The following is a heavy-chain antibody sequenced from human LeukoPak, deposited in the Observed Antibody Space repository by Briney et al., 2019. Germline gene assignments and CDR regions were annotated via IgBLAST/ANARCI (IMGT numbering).Heavy chain of an antibody. D-gene: IGHD3-9*01. CDR1: GFTFSSYA. V-gene: IGHV3-48*03. CDR3: ARSLTGYDPLSAF. Sequence: GSLRLSCEVSGFTFSSYAMNWVRQVPGRGLEWIAYMTASSVTFYYAGSVRGRFTISRGNAKNSLFLQMHLLTLEDTAVYYCARSLTGYDPLSAFWGHGTLVTVSS. CDR2: MTASSVTF. J-gene: IGHJ4*01.